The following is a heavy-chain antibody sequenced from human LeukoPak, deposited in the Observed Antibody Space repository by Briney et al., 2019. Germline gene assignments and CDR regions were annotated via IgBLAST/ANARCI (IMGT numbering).Heavy chain of an antibody. CDR2: ISGSDGST. Sequence: PGGSLRLSCAASGFILSNYAMSWVRQAPGKGLEWVSTISGSDGSTYYADSVRGRFTISRDNSKNTLYLQMNSLRVDDTAVYYCAKLRSGDPVAATNYWGQGTLVTVSS. CDR1: GFILSNYA. V-gene: IGHV3-23*01. D-gene: IGHD2-15*01. CDR3: AKLRSGDPVAATNY. J-gene: IGHJ4*02.